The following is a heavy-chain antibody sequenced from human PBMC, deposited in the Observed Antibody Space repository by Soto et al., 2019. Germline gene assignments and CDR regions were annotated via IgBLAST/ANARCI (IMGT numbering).Heavy chain of an antibody. CDR3: AKDRRGAGVGVSFDY. Sequence: QVQLVESGGGVVQPGKSLRLSCAGSGFTFSSYGMDWVRQAPGKGLEWVAVISYDGSNKYYADSVKGRFTISRDNSKNTLYRQRSGRRAADRVVYYCAKDRRGAGVGVSFDYGGQETLVTASP. CDR2: ISYDGSNK. D-gene: IGHD3-16*01. CDR1: GFTFSSYG. J-gene: IGHJ4*02. V-gene: IGHV3-30*18.